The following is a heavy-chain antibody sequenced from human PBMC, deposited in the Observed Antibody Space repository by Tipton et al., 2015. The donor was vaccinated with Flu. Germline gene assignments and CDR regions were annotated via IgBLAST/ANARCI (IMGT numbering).Heavy chain of an antibody. Sequence: QLVQSGAEVQKPGSSVKVSCKASRDTFNSYAISWVRQAPGQGLEWMGRFIPILNIANYARKFQGRVTFTADKSTSTAYMELSSLRSEDTAVFYWAREVGHDTSDTFCLYHFDFWGQGTLVSVPS. V-gene: IGHV1-69*09. CDR3: AREVGHDTSDTFCLYHFDF. D-gene: IGHD2/OR15-2a*01. J-gene: IGHJ4*02. CDR2: FIPILNIA. CDR1: RDTFNSYA.